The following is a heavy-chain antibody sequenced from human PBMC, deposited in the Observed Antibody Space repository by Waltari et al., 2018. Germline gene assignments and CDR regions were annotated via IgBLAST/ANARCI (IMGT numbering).Heavy chain of an antibody. CDR2: INDNGEST. Sequence: EVQLLESGGGLVQPGGSLTLSCAASGFPLKNYAMSWVRQGPGKGLEWVSGINDNGESTYYADFVKGRITISRDNSKNTLYLRMHSLRAEDTALYYCAKDMTRYSSSSDFDHWGQGTLVTVSS. CDR3: AKDMTRYSSSSDFDH. D-gene: IGHD6-6*01. CDR1: GFPLKNYA. J-gene: IGHJ4*02. V-gene: IGHV3-23*01.